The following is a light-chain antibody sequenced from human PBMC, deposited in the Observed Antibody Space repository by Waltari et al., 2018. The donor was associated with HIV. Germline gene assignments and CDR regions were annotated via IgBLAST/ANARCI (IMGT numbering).Light chain of an antibody. CDR3: QSYDSSLSSWI. Sequence: QSVLTQPPSLSGAPGQRVTISCTGSTPNIGPPFDFHSYQQFPGKAPKLLIHGNTLRPSGVPDRFSASTSGSSASLAITGLHLEDEATYYCQSYDSSLSSWIFGGGTKLTVL. J-gene: IGLJ2*01. CDR2: GNT. CDR1: TPNIGPPFD. V-gene: IGLV1-40*01.